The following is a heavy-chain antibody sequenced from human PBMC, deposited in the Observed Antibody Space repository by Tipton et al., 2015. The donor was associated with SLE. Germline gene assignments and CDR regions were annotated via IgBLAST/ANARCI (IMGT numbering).Heavy chain of an antibody. CDR2: IYHSGST. D-gene: IGHD6-13*01. V-gene: IGHV4-38-2*01. Sequence: TLSLTCAVSGYSISSGYYWGWIRQPPGRGLEWIGSIYHSGSTYYNPSLKSRVTISVDTPKNQFSLKLSSVTAADTAVYYCARVPRKWTYSSSWSPGAVDIWGQGTIVTVSS. CDR1: GYSISSGYY. CDR3: ARVPRKWTYSSSWSPGAVDI. J-gene: IGHJ3*02.